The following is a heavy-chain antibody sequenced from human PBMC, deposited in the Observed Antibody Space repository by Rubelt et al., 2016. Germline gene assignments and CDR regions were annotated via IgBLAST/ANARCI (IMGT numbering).Heavy chain of an antibody. CDR2: TSYTWGP. D-gene: IGHD7-27*01. CDR1: GASVSRHS. CDR3: AKHTESRLSGEFDF. J-gene: IGHJ5*01. Sequence: QVQLQESGPGLVKPSETLSLTCVVSGASVSRHSWSWLRQPPGMGLEWIAYTSYTWGPVYNPSPTGRSPLSLDTSKNQLSQKQNTVTAADTAVYYCAKHTESRLSGEFDFWGQGILVTVSS. V-gene: IGHV4-59*08.